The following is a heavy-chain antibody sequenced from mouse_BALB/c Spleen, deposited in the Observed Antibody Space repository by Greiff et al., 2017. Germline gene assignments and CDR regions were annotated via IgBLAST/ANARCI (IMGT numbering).Heavy chain of an antibody. V-gene: IGHV5-12-1*01. D-gene: IGHD1-1*01. CDR2: ISSGGGST. CDR1: GFAFSSYD. CDR3: ARQLLRYAMDY. J-gene: IGHJ4*01. Sequence: DVKLVESGGGLVKPGGSLKLSCAASGFAFSSYDMSWVRQTPEKRLEWVAYISSGGGSTYYPDTVKGRFTISRDNAKNTLYLQMSSLKSEDTAMYYCARQLLRYAMDYWGQGTSVTVSS.